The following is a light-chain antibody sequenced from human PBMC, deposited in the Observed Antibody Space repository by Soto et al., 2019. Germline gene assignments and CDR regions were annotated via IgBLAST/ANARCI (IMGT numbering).Light chain of an antibody. CDR1: QSVRSW. CDR2: DAS. CDR3: QQYDNYPLT. Sequence: DVQMTQSPSTLSASVGDRVTITCRASQSVRSWLAWYQQKPGKAPKFLIYDASSLESGVPSRFSGSGSGTEFTLTISSLQPDDFATYYCQQYDNYPLTFGGGTKVDI. J-gene: IGKJ4*01. V-gene: IGKV1-5*01.